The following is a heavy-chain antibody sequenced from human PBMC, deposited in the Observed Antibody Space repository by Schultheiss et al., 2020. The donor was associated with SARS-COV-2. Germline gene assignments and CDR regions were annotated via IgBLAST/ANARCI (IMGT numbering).Heavy chain of an antibody. V-gene: IGHV4-59*12. CDR3: TTRFQH. Sequence: SQTLSLTCSVSGASISSYYWTWLRQPPGKGLEWIGDISYSGSTNYNPSRKSRVTISVDTSKNQFSLKLSSVTAADTAVYYCTTRFQHWGQGTLVTVSS. J-gene: IGHJ1*01. CDR1: GASISSYY. D-gene: IGHD4-17*01. CDR2: ISYSGST.